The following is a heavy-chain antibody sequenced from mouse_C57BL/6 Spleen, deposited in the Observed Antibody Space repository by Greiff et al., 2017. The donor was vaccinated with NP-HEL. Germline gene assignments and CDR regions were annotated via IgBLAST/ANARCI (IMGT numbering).Heavy chain of an antibody. CDR1: GYTFTNYW. D-gene: IGHD1-1*01. CDR2: IYPGGGYT. J-gene: IGHJ4*01. Sequence: VQLQQSGAELVRPGTSVKMSCKASGYTFTNYWIGWAKQRPGHGLEWIGDIYPGGGYTNYNEKFKGKATLTADKSSSTAYMQFSSLTSEDSAIYYCARSGYYGSSEPGAMDYWGQGTSVTVSS. CDR3: ARSGYYGSSEPGAMDY. V-gene: IGHV1-63*01.